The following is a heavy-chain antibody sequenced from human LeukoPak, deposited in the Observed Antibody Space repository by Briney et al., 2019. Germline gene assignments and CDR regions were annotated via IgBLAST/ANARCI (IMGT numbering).Heavy chain of an antibody. J-gene: IGHJ4*02. Sequence: SETLSLTCTVSGGSISSYYWSWIRQPPGKGLEWIGYIYYRGSTNYNPSLKSRVTISVDTSKNQFSLKLSSVTAADTAVYYCARGTGSSSWYLFDYWGQGTLVTVSS. V-gene: IGHV4-59*01. D-gene: IGHD6-13*01. CDR3: ARGTGSSSWYLFDY. CDR2: IYYRGST. CDR1: GGSISSYY.